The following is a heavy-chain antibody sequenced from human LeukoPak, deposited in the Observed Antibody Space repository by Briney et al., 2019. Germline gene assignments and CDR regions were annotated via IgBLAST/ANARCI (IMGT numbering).Heavy chain of an antibody. CDR2: IKQDGSEK. V-gene: IGHV3-7*01. CDR3: ARGVVPAAMDPGLYYFDY. J-gene: IGHJ4*02. CDR1: GFTLSSYW. D-gene: IGHD2-2*01. Sequence: GGPLRLSCPASGFTLSSYWMSWVRQAPGKGLEWVANIKQDGSEKYYVDSVKGRFTISRNNAKNSLYPQMNSLRAEDTAVYYCARGVVPAAMDPGLYYFDYWGQGTLVTVSS.